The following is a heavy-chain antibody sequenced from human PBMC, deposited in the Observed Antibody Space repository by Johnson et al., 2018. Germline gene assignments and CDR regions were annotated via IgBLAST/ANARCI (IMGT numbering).Heavy chain of an antibody. CDR1: GFSFSTYA. CDR2: ISAGGAGI. CDR3: VKGASSAGTRGAFDI. J-gene: IGHJ3*02. V-gene: IGHV3-23*04. D-gene: IGHD6-13*01. Sequence: VRLVESGGGLVQPGGSLTLCCVASGFSFSTYAMNWVRQASGKGLEWVTHISAGGAGIHYAGFVKGRFSISRGNSKKILLLQMTSLRAEDTAVYYCVKGASSAGTRGAFDIWGQGTMLTVSS.